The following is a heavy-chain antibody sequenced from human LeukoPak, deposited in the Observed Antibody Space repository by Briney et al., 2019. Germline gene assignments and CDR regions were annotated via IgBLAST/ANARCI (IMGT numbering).Heavy chain of an antibody. J-gene: IGHJ4*02. CDR2: ISSSSSYI. CDR3: ARDEVAAAETGHFDY. V-gene: IGHV3-21*01. D-gene: IGHD6-13*01. Sequence: GGSLRLSCAAFGFTLSSYTMNWVRQAPGKGLEWVSSISSSSSYIYYTDSVKGRFIISRDNAKNSLYLQMNSLRAEDTAVYYCARDEVAAAETGHFDYWGQGTLVTVSS. CDR1: GFTLSSYT.